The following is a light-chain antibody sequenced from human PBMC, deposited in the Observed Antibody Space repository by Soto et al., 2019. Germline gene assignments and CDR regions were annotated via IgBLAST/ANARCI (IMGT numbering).Light chain of an antibody. CDR1: SSDVGSYNL. Sequence: QSALTQPASVSGSPGQSITISCTGSSSDVGSYNLVSWYQQHPGKAPNLMIYEVSKRPSGVSNRFSGSKSGNTASLTISGLQAEDEADYYCCSYAGSSWSYVFGTGTKVTVL. V-gene: IGLV2-23*02. CDR3: CSYAGSSWSYV. J-gene: IGLJ1*01. CDR2: EVS.